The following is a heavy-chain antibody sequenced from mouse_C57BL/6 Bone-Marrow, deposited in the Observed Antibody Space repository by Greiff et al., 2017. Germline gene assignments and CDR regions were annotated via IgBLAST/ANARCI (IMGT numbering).Heavy chain of an antibody. CDR3: ARHPMDGYYVSYYAMDY. CDR1: GFTFSDYY. CDR2: ISNGGGST. Sequence: EVMLVESGGGLVQPGGSLKLSCAASGFTFSDYYMYWVRQTPEKRLEWVAYISNGGGSTYYPDTVKGRFTISRDNAKNTLYLQMSRLKSEDTARYYCARHPMDGYYVSYYAMDYWGQGTSVTVSS. J-gene: IGHJ4*01. D-gene: IGHD2-3*01. V-gene: IGHV5-12*01.